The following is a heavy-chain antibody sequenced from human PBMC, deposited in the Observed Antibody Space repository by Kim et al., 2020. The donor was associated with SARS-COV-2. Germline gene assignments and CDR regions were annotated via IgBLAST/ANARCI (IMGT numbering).Heavy chain of an antibody. Sequence: TYYADSAGGRFTISRDNPKNTLYLQMNSLRDEDTAVYYCAKYASGTYYNVWGQGTLVTVSS. J-gene: IGHJ4*02. CDR3: AKYASGTYYNV. CDR2: T. V-gene: IGHV3-23*01. D-gene: IGHD3-10*01.